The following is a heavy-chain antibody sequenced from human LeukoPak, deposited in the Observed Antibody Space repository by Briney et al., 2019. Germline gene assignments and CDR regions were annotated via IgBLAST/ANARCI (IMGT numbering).Heavy chain of an antibody. CDR1: GASISSYY. J-gene: IGHJ5*02. CDR2: IYYSGST. Sequence: SETLSLTCTVSGASISSYYWIWIRQPQGKGLEWIGYIYYSGSTYYNPSLKSRVTISVDTSKNQLSLKLSSVTAADTAVYYCARHYGPWGQGTLVTVSS. V-gene: IGHV4-59*08. D-gene: IGHD3-10*01. CDR3: ARHYGP.